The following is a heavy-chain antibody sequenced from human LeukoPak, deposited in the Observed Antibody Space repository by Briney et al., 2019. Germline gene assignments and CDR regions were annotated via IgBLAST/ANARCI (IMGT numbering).Heavy chain of an antibody. V-gene: IGHV4-61*02. CDR2: IYSSGST. CDR3: ARGNWNYFDY. J-gene: IGHJ4*02. D-gene: IGHD1-20*01. CDR1: GDSISSGDYY. Sequence: SETLSLTCTVPGDSISSGDYYWTWIRQPAGKGLEWIGRIYSSGSTNYNPSLKSRLTISLDTSKNQFSLKLSSVTAADTAVYYCARGNWNYFDYWGQGTLVPVS.